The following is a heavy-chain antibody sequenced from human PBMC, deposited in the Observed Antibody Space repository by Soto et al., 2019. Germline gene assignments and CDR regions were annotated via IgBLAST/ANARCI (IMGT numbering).Heavy chain of an antibody. V-gene: IGHV1-18*01. Sequence: QVQLVQSRGEVKKPGASVKVSCKTSGYSFTTYGISWVRQAHGQGLEWMGWISGYNGNTNYAQKLKVRLTMTTDTSTSTAYMELRSLTSDDTAVYYCAREGPAPYYYYGMDVWGQGSTVTVSS. CDR3: AREGPAPYYYYGMDV. CDR2: ISGYNGNT. J-gene: IGHJ6*02. CDR1: GYSFTTYG.